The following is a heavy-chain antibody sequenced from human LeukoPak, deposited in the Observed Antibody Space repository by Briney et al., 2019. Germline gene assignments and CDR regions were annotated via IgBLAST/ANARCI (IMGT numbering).Heavy chain of an antibody. CDR2: IYWDDDK. Sequence: SGPTLLKPTQTRTLTCTFSGFSLSTSGEVVGWIRHPPGKALEWLALIYWDDDKRYSPSLKSRLTITNDTSKNQVVLTMTNMDPVDTATYYCAPINFGPRDWGQGTLVTVSS. J-gene: IGHJ4*02. V-gene: IGHV2-5*02. D-gene: IGHD1-1*01. CDR1: GFSLSTSGEV. CDR3: APINFGPRD.